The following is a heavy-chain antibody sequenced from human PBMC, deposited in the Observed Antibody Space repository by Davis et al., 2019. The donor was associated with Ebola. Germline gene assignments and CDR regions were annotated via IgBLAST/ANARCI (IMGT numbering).Heavy chain of an antibody. CDR2: ISSSSSYT. CDR3: ARALGGKWLLPYYYYGMDV. Sequence: PGGSLRLSCAASGFTFSDYYMSWIRQAPGKGLEWVSYISSSSSYTNYADSVKGRFTISRDNAKNSLYLQMNSLRAEDTAVYYCARALGGKWLLPYYYYGMDVWGQGTTVTVSS. CDR1: GFTFSDYY. J-gene: IGHJ6*02. D-gene: IGHD3-22*01. V-gene: IGHV3-11*06.